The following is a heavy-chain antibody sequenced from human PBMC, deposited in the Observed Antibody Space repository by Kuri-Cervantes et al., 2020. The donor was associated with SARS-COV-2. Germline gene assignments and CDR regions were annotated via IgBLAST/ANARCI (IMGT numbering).Heavy chain of an antibody. Sequence: ASVKVSCKASGYSFTSYSRNWVRQAPGQGLEWMGIINPSGGSTSYAQKFQGRVTMTRDTSTSTVYMELSSLRSEDTAVYYCARPSGGNSSPVPKKSGQFDCWGQGTLVTVSS. D-gene: IGHD4-23*01. J-gene: IGHJ4*02. CDR1: GYSFTSYS. CDR3: ARPSGGNSSPVPKKSGQFDC. V-gene: IGHV1-46*01. CDR2: INPSGGST.